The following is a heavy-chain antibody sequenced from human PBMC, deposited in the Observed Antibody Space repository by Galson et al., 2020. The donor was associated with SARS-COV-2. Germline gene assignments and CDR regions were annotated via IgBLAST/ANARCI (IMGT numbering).Heavy chain of an antibody. CDR3: ARDHSRVFERSLSD. D-gene: IGHD3-22*01. CDR1: GFTFSSYS. J-gene: IGHJ4*02. CDR2: ISSSSSYI. Sequence: NSGGSLRLSCAASGFTFSSYSMNWVRQAPGKGLEWVSSISSSSSYIYYADSVKGRFTISRDNAKNSLYLQMNSLRAEDTAVYYCARDHSRVFERSLSDWGQGTLVTVSS. V-gene: IGHV3-21*01.